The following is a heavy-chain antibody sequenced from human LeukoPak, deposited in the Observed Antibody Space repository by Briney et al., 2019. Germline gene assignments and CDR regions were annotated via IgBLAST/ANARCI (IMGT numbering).Heavy chain of an antibody. CDR2: ISSIDGIT. Sequence: GGTLRLSCAASGFTFSSYGMSWVRQAPGKGLEWVSDISSIDGITYYADSVKGRFTVSRDNSKNTLYLQMNSLRAEDTAVYYCAKVASGSYYNWPFDYWGQGTLVTVSS. J-gene: IGHJ4*02. CDR3: AKVASGSYYNWPFDY. V-gene: IGHV3-23*01. D-gene: IGHD3-10*01. CDR1: GFTFSSYG.